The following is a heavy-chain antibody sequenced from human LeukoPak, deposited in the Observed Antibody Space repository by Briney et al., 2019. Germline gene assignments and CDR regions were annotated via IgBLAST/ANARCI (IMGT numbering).Heavy chain of an antibody. CDR2: MNPNSGNT. D-gene: IGHD3-10*01. Sequence: GASVKVSCKASGYTFTSYDINWVRQATGQGLEWMGWMNPNSGNTGYAQKFQGRVTMTRNTSISTAYMELSSLRSEDTAVYYCARSLKYYYGSGRRFDPWGQGTLVTVSS. J-gene: IGHJ5*02. CDR3: ARSLKYYYGSGRRFDP. V-gene: IGHV1-8*01. CDR1: GYTFTSYD.